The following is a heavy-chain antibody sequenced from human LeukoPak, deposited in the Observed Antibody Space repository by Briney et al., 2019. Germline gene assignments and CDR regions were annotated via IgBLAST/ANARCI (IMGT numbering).Heavy chain of an antibody. V-gene: IGHV5-51*01. D-gene: IGHD3-9*01. CDR3: ARHSNILTGHLDY. CDR1: GYNFPIYW. Sequence: GESLKISCQGSGYNFPIYWIGWVRQMPGQGLGWMGIIYPDDSNTIYGPSFQGQVTISADKSINTAYLEWSSLKASDTAIYYCARHSNILTGHLDYWGQGTLVTVSS. CDR2: IYPDDSNT. J-gene: IGHJ4*02.